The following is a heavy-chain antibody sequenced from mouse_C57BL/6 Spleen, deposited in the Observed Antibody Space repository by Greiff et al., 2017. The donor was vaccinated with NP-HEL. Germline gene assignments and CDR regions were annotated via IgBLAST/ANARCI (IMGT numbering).Heavy chain of an antibody. CDR2: IYPGDGDT. Sequence: QVQLQQSGPELVKPGASVKISCKASGYAFSSSWMNWVKQRPGKGLEWIGRIYPGDGDTNYNGKFKGKATLTADKSSSTAYMQLSSLTSADSAVYFCSTVVATDWYFDVWGTGTTVTVSS. CDR1: GYAFSSSW. CDR3: STVVATDWYFDV. V-gene: IGHV1-82*01. D-gene: IGHD1-1*01. J-gene: IGHJ1*03.